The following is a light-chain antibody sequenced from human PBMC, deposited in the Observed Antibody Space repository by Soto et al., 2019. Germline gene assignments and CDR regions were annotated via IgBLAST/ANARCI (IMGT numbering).Light chain of an antibody. J-gene: IGKJ4*01. CDR1: QSVSRSN. CDR3: QHYATSLT. CDR2: DAS. V-gene: IGKV3-20*01. Sequence: EIVLTQAPGTLSLSPGERATLSCRASQSVSRSNFAWYQQKPGQAPRLLIYDASSRATGIPDSFSCAGSGTDFTLSINRLEHEDFAVYYCQHYATSLTFGGGTKVEL.